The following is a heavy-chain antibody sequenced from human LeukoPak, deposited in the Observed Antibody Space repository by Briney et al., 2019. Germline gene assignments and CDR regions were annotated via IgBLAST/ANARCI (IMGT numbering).Heavy chain of an antibody. Sequence: SETLSLTCTVSGGSISSYYWSWIRQPPGKGLEWIGYIYYSGSTYYNPSLKSRVTISVDTSKNQFSLKLSSVTAADTAVYYCARDGRAKDYWGQGTLVTVSS. D-gene: IGHD1-26*01. V-gene: IGHV4-59*06. J-gene: IGHJ4*02. CDR2: IYYSGST. CDR3: ARDGRAKDY. CDR1: GGSISSYY.